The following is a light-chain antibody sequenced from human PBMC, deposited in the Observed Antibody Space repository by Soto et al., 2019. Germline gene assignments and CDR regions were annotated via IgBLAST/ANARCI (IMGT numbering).Light chain of an antibody. CDR1: QRISSN. CDR3: QQYKDWPPYT. Sequence: EILMTQSQATLSFSPGERATLSCRASQRISSNVAWYQQKPGQAPRLLIYGASTRAIGVPARFSGGGSGTEFTLTISSLQSEDFAVYFCQQYKDWPPYTFGQGTKLEIK. J-gene: IGKJ2*01. CDR2: GAS. V-gene: IGKV3-15*01.